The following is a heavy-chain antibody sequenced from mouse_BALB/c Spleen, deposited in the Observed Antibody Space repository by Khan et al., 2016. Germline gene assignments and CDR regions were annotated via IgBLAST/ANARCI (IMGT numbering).Heavy chain of an antibody. CDR2: ISYSGST. CDR3: AVIHYYGYFDY. Sequence: EVQLQESGPGLVKPSQSLSLTCTVTGYSITSDYVWNWILPFPGDNLEWLGFISYSGSTIYNPSLKSRISITRDTSKNQFFLQLNSVTTDDTATYYCAVIHYYGYFDYWGQGTTLTVSS. CDR1: GYSITSDYV. D-gene: IGHD1-2*01. V-gene: IGHV3-2*02. J-gene: IGHJ2*01.